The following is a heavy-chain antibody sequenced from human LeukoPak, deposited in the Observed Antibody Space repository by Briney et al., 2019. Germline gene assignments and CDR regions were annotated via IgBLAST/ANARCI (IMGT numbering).Heavy chain of an antibody. CDR2: IRYDGSNK. CDR3: AKDLNSGFRPIFSFFWDY. Sequence: PGGSLRLSCAASGSTFSCYGMHWVRQAPGKGLEWVAFIRYDGSNKYYADSVRGRFTISRDNSKNTLYLQMNSLRAEDTAVYYCAKDLNSGFRPIFSFFWDYWGQGTLVTVSS. CDR1: GSTFSCYG. J-gene: IGHJ4*02. V-gene: IGHV3-30*02. D-gene: IGHD3-9*01.